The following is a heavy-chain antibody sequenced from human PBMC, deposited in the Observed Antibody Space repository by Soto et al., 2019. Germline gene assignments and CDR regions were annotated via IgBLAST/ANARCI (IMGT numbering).Heavy chain of an antibody. Sequence: SETLSLTCVVSGGSLSSYYWSWIRQPPGKGLEWIGYIYSSGSTVYNPSLKSRVTISVDTSKNQFYLKVNSVTAADTAVYYCARDLWGYCGTDCYPLDVWGQGTTVTVSS. V-gene: IGHV4-59*01. CDR1: GGSLSSYY. CDR3: ARDLWGYCGTDCYPLDV. J-gene: IGHJ6*02. CDR2: IYSSGST. D-gene: IGHD2-21*02.